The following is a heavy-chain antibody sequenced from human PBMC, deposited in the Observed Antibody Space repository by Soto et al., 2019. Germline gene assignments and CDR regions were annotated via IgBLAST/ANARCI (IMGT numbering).Heavy chain of an antibody. CDR1: GGSISSGAYY. CDR2: IYYSEST. Sequence: QVQLRESGPGLVKPSQTLSLTCTVSGGSISSGAYYWSWIRQHPGKGLEWIGYIYYSESTNYNPSLKSRVTISVDTSESQFSLKLSSVTVADTAVYYCARSDSSGKTRYYFDYWGQGTLVTVSS. D-gene: IGHD3-22*01. CDR3: ARSDSSGKTRYYFDY. V-gene: IGHV4-31*03. J-gene: IGHJ4*02.